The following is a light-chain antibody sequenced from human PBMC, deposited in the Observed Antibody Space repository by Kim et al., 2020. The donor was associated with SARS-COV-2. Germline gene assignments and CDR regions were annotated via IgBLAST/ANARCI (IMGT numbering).Light chain of an antibody. V-gene: IGLV3-21*04. Sequence: AQGKTARINCGGNVIGSKSVHWYQQKPGQAPVLVIYYDSDRPSGIPERFSGSNSGNAATLTISRVEAGDEADYYCQVWDSSSEHWVFGGGTQLTVL. CDR2: YDS. CDR3: QVWDSSSEHWV. J-gene: IGLJ3*02. CDR1: VIGSKS.